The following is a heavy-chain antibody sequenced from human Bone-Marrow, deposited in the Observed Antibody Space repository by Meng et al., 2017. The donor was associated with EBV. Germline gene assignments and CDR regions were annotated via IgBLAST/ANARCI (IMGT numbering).Heavy chain of an antibody. CDR1: GYSFTSIY. V-gene: IGHV1-2*06. CDR3: AKSGWNPS. CDR2: ISPNNGAT. J-gene: IGHJ4*02. Sequence: QVRLGGLGAELKHPGATVKVSCNASGYSFTSIYMHWVRQAPGQGLEWMGQISPNNGATKYAQQFQGRVTMTWDTSTSTAYMELDRLRSTDTAIYYCAKSGWNPSWGQGTLVTVSS. D-gene: IGHD6-19*01.